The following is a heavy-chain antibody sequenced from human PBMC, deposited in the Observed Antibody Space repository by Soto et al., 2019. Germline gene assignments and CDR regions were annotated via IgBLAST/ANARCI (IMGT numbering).Heavy chain of an antibody. V-gene: IGHV1-69*13. CDR2: IIPIFGTA. D-gene: IGHD2-8*01. CDR1: GGTFSSYA. CDR3: AGGPGNGPAWGSYYYYMDV. Sequence: ASVKVSCKASGGTFSSYAMSWVRQAPGQGLEWMGGIIPIFGTANYAQKFQGRVTITADESTSTAYMELSSLRSEDTAVYYSAGGPGNGPAWGSYYYYMDVWGKGTTVTVSS. J-gene: IGHJ6*03.